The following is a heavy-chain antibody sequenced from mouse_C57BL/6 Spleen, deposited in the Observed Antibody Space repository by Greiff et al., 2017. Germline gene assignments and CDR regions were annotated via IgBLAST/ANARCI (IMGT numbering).Heavy chain of an antibody. Sequence: QVQLQQSGAELVMPGASVKLSCKASGYTFTSYWMHWVKQRPGQGLEWIGEIDPSDSYTNYNQKFKGKSTLTVDKSSSTAYMQLSSLTSEDSAVYYCARSGLRKDFDYWGQGTTLTVSS. V-gene: IGHV1-69*01. CDR3: ARSGLRKDFDY. D-gene: IGHD1-1*01. J-gene: IGHJ2*01. CDR1: GYTFTSYW. CDR2: IDPSDSYT.